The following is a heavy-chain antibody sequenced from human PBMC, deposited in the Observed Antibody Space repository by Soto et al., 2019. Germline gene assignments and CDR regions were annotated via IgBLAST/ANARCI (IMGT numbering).Heavy chain of an antibody. D-gene: IGHD3-22*01. V-gene: IGHV4-61*01. J-gene: IGHJ4*02. CDR3: ARGYYYDSSGYDY. CDR1: GGSVSSGSYY. Sequence: SETLSLTCTVSGGSVSSGSYYWSWIRQPPGKGLEWIGYIYYSGSTNYNPSLKSRVTISVDTSKNQFSLKLSSVTAADTAVYYCARGYYYDSSGYDYWGQGTLVTVSS. CDR2: IYYSGST.